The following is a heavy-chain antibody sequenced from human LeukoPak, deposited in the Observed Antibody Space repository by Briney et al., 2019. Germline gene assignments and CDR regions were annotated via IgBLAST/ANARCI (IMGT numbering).Heavy chain of an antibody. Sequence: SGGSLRLSCAASGFTFSSYSMNWVRLAPGKGLEWVGRIKSKTDGGTTDYAAPVKGRFSISRDDSKNTLYLQMNSLKTEDTAVYYCSTDSTIVYWGQGTLVTVSS. J-gene: IGHJ4*02. CDR2: IKSKTDGGTT. CDR3: STDSTIVY. D-gene: IGHD3-9*01. V-gene: IGHV3-15*01. CDR1: GFTFSSYS.